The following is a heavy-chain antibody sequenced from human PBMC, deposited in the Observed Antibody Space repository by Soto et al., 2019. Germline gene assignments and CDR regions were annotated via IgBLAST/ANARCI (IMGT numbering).Heavy chain of an antibody. CDR1: GFTFSDYY. V-gene: IGHV3-11*01. CDR3: ARDDRRLFVPYYFGMDV. J-gene: IGHJ6*02. CDR2: ISGSGSTV. Sequence: PWGSLRLSCAASGFTFSDYYINLIRHAPVKWLEWISYISGSGSTVYYADSVRGRVTISRNNAKNSLYLQMNSLRAEDTAVYYCARDDRRLFVPYYFGMDVWGQGTTVTVSS. D-gene: IGHD2-8*01.